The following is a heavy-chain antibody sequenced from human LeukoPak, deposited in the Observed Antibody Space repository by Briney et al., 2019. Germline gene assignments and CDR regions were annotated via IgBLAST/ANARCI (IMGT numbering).Heavy chain of an antibody. D-gene: IGHD3-22*01. J-gene: IGHJ4*02. CDR2: INPNSGAT. CDR1: GYTFTGYY. V-gene: IGHV1-2*02. CDR3: AREGSGYPY. Sequence: GASVKISCKASGYTFTGYYMHWVRQAPGQGLEWMGWINPNSGATNYAQKFQGRVTMTRDTSISTAYMQVSRLRSDDTAVFYCAREGSGYPYWGQGTLVTVSS.